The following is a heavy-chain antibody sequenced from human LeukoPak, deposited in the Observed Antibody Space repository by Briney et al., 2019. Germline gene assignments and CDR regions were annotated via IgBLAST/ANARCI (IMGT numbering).Heavy chain of an antibody. CDR1: GFTFGSYW. J-gene: IGHJ4*02. CDR3: AKVISGADCFFDY. Sequence: GGSLRLSCAASGFTFGSYWMSWVRQAPGKGLEWVANIEQDGSKKYYVDSVKGRFSISRDNAKNSLFLQVNSLRVEDTAVYYCAKVISGADCFFDYWGQGTLVTVSP. V-gene: IGHV3-7*01. D-gene: IGHD2-21*01. CDR2: IEQDGSKK.